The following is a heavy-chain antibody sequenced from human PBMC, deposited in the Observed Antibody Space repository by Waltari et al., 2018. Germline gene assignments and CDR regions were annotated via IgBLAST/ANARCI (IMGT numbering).Heavy chain of an antibody. CDR1: GFTVSYSY. CDR3: ARMGRESYYYFDY. J-gene: IGHJ4*02. V-gene: IGHV3-53*02. CDR2: IYSNGNT. Sequence: EVQLVETGGDLIQPGGSLRLSCAVSGFTVSYSYMNWVRQAPGKGREGVSTIYSNGNTDYADYVKGRFTSSTDTAKNTLYLQMNSLRDEDTAIYYCARMGRESYYYFDYWGQGTLVTVST. D-gene: IGHD1-26*01.